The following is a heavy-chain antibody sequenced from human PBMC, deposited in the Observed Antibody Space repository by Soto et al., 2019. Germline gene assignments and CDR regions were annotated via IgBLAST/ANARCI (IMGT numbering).Heavy chain of an antibody. V-gene: IGHV4-30-2*01. D-gene: IGHD5-18*01. CDR1: GGSISNAAYS. CDR2: IYPSGMP. Sequence: PSETLSLTCTVSGGSISNAAYSWSWIRQPPGKGLEWIGYIYPSGMPFYNPSLRSRVTISIDRSNDQFSLNLKSVTAADTAAYYCARERGGYGLFDSWGQGTLVTVSS. J-gene: IGHJ4*02. CDR3: ARERGGYGLFDS.